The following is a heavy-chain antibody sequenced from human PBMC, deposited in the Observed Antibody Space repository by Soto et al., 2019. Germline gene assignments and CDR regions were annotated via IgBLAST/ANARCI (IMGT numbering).Heavy chain of an antibody. CDR3: ARGRRVYCSGGSCSSASTY. D-gene: IGHD2-15*01. Sequence: SETLSLTCTVSGGSISISSYYWCWIRHPPGKGLEWIGSIYYSGSTYYSPSLKSRVTISVDTSKNQFSLKLSSVTAADTAVYYCARGRRVYCSGGSCSSASTYCGQRTLLT. CDR2: IYYSGST. CDR1: GGSISISSYY. J-gene: IGHJ4*02. V-gene: IGHV4-39*01.